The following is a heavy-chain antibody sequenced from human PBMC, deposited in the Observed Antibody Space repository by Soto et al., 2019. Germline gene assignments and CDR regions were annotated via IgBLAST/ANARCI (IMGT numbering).Heavy chain of an antibody. D-gene: IGHD3-3*01. CDR2: ISYDGSNK. J-gene: IGHJ6*02. V-gene: IGHV3-30*03. CDR1: GFTFSSYS. CDR3: ATAYQYDFWSGYYPHYYYYGMDV. Sequence: ALRLSCAASGFTFSSYSMHWVRQAPGKGLEWVAVISYDGSNKYYADSVKGRFTISRDNSKNTLYLQMNSLRAEDTAVYYCATAYQYDFWSGYYPHYYYYGMDVWGQGTTVTVSS.